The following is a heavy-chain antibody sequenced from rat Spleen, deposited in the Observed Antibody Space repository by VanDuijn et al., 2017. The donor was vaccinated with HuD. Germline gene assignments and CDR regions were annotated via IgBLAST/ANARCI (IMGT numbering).Heavy chain of an antibody. Sequence: EVQLVESGGGLVQPGRSLKLSCVVSGLTFSDYNMAWVRQAPKKGLEWVATISTSGSRTYYPDSVKGRFTVSRDNAENTVYLQMNSLRSEDTATYYCAKDRDDGPDYWGQGVMVTFSS. CDR2: ISTSGSRT. J-gene: IGHJ2*01. V-gene: IGHV5-7*01. D-gene: IGHD1-11*01. CDR3: AKDRDDGPDY. CDR1: GLTFSDYN.